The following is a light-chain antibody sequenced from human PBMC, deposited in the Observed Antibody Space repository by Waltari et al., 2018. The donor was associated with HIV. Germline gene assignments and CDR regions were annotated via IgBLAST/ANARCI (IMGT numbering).Light chain of an antibody. CDR2: GAS. V-gene: IGKV3-20*01. CDR3: QQYGSSWT. J-gene: IGKJ1*01. CDR1: QSVSSNY. Sequence: EIVLTQSPGTLSLSPGERANLSCRASQSVSSNYLAWYQQKPGQAPRLLIYGASSRASGIPDRFSGSGSGTDFTLTISRLEPEDFAVYYCQQYGSSWTFGQGTKVEIK.